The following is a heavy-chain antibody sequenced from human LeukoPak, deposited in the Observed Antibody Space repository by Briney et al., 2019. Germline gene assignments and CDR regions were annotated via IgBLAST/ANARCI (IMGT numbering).Heavy chain of an antibody. Sequence: PSETLSLTCTVSGGSISSYYWSWIRQPPGKGLEWIGYIYYTGSTTYNPSLKSRVTMSVDTSKNQFSLKLSSVTAADTAVYYCARAGPYSSGWQCVDYWGQGTLVTVSS. CDR3: ARAGPYSSGWQCVDY. V-gene: IGHV4-59*01. J-gene: IGHJ4*02. D-gene: IGHD6-19*01. CDR2: IYYTGST. CDR1: GGSISSYY.